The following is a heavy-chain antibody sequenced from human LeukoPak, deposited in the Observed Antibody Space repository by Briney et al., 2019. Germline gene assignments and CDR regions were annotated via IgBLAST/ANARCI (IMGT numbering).Heavy chain of an antibody. CDR3: ASPSRGDAFDI. CDR1: GFTFDDYG. Sequence: GGSLRLSCAASGFTFDDYGMHWVRQAPGKGLEWVSGISWNSGSIGYADSVKGRFTISRDNAKNSLYLQMNSLRAEDTALYYCASPSRGDAFDIWGQGTMVTVSS. V-gene: IGHV3-9*01. J-gene: IGHJ3*02. CDR2: ISWNSGSI. D-gene: IGHD2-2*01.